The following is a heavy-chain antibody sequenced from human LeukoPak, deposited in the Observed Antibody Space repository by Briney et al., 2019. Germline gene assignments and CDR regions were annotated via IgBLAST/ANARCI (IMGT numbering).Heavy chain of an antibody. CDR1: GFTFSSYA. Sequence: PGRSLRLSCAASGFTFSSYAMHWVRQAPGKGLEWVAVISYDGSNKYYADSVKGRFTISRDNSKNTLYLQMNSLRAEDTAVYYCARVNTPLRYFVQSAVYFFDYWGQGTLVTVSS. J-gene: IGHJ4*02. CDR2: ISYDGSNK. D-gene: IGHD3-9*01. V-gene: IGHV3-30-3*01. CDR3: ARVNTPLRYFVQSAVYFFDY.